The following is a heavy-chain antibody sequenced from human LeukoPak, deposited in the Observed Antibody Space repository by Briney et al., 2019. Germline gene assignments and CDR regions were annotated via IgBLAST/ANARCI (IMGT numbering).Heavy chain of an antibody. V-gene: IGHV3-74*01. Sequence: GGSLRLSCAASGFTFSYYWMVWVRQAPGKGLVSVSRISSDGTSTTYADSMKGRFTVSRDNAKNTLYLQMNSLRADDTAVYYCARDDSNGVDYWGQGTLVTVSS. CDR1: GFTFSYYW. CDR3: ARDDSNGVDY. D-gene: IGHD6-19*01. CDR2: ISSDGTST. J-gene: IGHJ4*02.